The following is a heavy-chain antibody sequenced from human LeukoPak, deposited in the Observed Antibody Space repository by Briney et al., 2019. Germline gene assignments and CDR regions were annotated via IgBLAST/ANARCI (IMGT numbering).Heavy chain of an antibody. V-gene: IGHV1-2*02. J-gene: IGHJ4*02. CDR3: ARSDYDYVWGSYRHIDY. CDR2: VNPNTGGT. D-gene: IGHD3-16*02. Sequence: ASVKVSCKASGYTFTGYYLHWLRQAPGQGLEWMGWVNPNTGGTHLPQKFQGSVTMTRDMAISTVYMELNRLRSEDTAVYYCARSDYDYVWGSYRHIDYWGQGTLVTVSS. CDR1: GYTFTGYY.